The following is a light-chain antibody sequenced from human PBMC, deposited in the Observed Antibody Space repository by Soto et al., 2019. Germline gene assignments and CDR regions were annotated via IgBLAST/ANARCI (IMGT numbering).Light chain of an antibody. Sequence: QAVVTQEPSLTVSPGGTVTLTCASNTGAVTSGYYPNWFQQKPGQAPRALIYTTDKRHSWTPARFSGSLLGGKAALTLSGVQPEDEAEYYCLLHYGGVKVFGGGTKLTVL. V-gene: IGLV7-43*01. CDR3: LLHYGGVKV. CDR2: TTD. J-gene: IGLJ2*01. CDR1: TGAVTSGYY.